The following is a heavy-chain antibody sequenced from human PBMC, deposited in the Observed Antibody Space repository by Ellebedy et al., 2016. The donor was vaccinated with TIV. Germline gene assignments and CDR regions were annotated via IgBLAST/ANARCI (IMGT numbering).Heavy chain of an antibody. J-gene: IGHJ6*03. CDR3: ARGVQGIVVVPGARYYYYYMDV. D-gene: IGHD2-2*01. CDR1: GGSFSGYY. CDR2: INHSGNT. Sequence: SETLSLXXAVYGGSFSGYYWTWIRQPPGKGLEWIAEINHSGNTNSNPSLKSRVTISVDTSTNQFSLKLSSVTAADTAVYYCARGVQGIVVVPGARYYYYYMDVWGTGTTVTVSS. V-gene: IGHV4-34*01.